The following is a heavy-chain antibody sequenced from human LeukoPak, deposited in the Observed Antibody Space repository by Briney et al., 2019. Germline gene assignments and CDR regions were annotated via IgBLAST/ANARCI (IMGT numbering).Heavy chain of an antibody. CDR2: ISAYNGDT. CDR3: ARLWFANSAFDH. Sequence: ASVKVSCKASGYPFISYGINWVRQAPGQGLEWMGWISAYNGDTNYAQKFQGRVTMTTDTSTSTAYMEVRSLRSADTAVYYCARLWFANSAFDHWGQGTLVTVSS. V-gene: IGHV1-18*01. CDR1: GYPFISYG. J-gene: IGHJ4*02. D-gene: IGHD3-10*01.